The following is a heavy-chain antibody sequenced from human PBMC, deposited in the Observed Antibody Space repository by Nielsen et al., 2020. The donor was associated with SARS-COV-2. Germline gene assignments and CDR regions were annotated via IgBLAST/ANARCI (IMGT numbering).Heavy chain of an antibody. CDR2: IIPIFGTA. CDR3: ARDGSGSYSYYYYGMDV. V-gene: IGHV1-69*13. D-gene: IGHD1-26*01. CDR1: GGTFSSYA. Sequence: VKVSCKASGGTFSSYAISWVRQAPGQGLEWMGGIIPIFGTANYAQKFQGRVTITADESTSTAYMELSSLRSEDTAVYYCARDGSGSYSYYYYGMDVWGQGTTVTVSS. J-gene: IGHJ6*02.